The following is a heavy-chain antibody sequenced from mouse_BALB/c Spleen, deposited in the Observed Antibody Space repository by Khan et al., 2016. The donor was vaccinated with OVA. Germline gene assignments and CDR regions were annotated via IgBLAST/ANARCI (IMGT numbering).Heavy chain of an antibody. CDR2: IYPGSDNA. CDR3: ARGDGYYVYFDY. D-gene: IGHD2-3*01. J-gene: IGHJ2*01. CDR1: GYTFTYYV. Sequence: VQLQQSGPELVKPGASVKMSCKASGYTFTYYVITWVKQRTGQGLEWIGEIYPGSDNAYYNERFKGKATLNADKSSNTTLMQLSSLTSEDSAVYFCARGDGYYVYFDYWGQGTTLTVSS. V-gene: IGHV1-81*01.